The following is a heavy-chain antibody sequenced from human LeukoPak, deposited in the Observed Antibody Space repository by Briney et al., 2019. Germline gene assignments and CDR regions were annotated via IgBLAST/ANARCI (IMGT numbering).Heavy chain of an antibody. CDR2: IYHSGST. CDR1: GYSISSGYY. Sequence: PSETLSLTCTVSGYSISSGYYWGWIRQPPGKVLEWIGSIYHSGSTYYNPSLKSRVTISVDTSKNQFSLKLSSVTAADTAVYYCARVAYSIFSFDYWGQETLVTVSS. J-gene: IGHJ4*02. D-gene: IGHD4-11*01. V-gene: IGHV4-38-2*02. CDR3: ARVAYSIFSFDY.